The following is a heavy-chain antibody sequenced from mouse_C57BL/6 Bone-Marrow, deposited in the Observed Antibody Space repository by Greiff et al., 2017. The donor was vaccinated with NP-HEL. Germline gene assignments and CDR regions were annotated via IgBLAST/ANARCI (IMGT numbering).Heavy chain of an antibody. CDR1: GFTFSSYG. CDR3: ARRYYGDY. V-gene: IGHV5-6*01. D-gene: IGHD1-1*01. Sequence: EVQLVESGGDLVKPGGSLKLSCAASGFTFSSYGMSWVRQTPDKRLEWVATISSGCSSTYYPDSFQGRFTISRDNAKNTLYLQMSSLKSEDTAMYYCARRYYGDYWGQGTTLTVSS. CDR2: ISSGCSST. J-gene: IGHJ2*01.